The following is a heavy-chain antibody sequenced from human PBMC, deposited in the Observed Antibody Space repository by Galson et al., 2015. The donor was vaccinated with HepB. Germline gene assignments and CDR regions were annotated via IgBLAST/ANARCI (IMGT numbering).Heavy chain of an antibody. J-gene: IGHJ6*02. Sequence: SETLSLTCAVSDGSISSSNWWSWVRQPPGKGLEWIGEIYHSGSTNYNPSLKSRVTISVDKSKNQFSLKLSSVTAADTAVYYCARSALEECTSCYTGRMGEYYYYYYGMDVWGQGTTVTVSS. CDR1: DGSISSSNW. V-gene: IGHV4-4*02. D-gene: IGHD2-2*02. CDR3: ARSALEECTSCYTGRMGEYYYYYYGMDV. CDR2: IYHSGST.